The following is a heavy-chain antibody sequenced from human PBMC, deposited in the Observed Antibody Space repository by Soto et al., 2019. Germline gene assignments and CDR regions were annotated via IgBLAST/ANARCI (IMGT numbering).Heavy chain of an antibody. V-gene: IGHV3-74*01. Sequence: GGSLRLSCAGSGFTFGTYWMHWVRQGPGKGLEWVSRINIDGSDTIYADSVRGRFTISRDNAKNTLDLQMNSLRAEDTAVYFCARGSGVRGATPYYYYAMDVWGQGTTVTVSS. D-gene: IGHD3-10*01. CDR3: ARGSGVRGATPYYYYAMDV. CDR1: GFTFGTYW. J-gene: IGHJ6*02. CDR2: INIDGSDT.